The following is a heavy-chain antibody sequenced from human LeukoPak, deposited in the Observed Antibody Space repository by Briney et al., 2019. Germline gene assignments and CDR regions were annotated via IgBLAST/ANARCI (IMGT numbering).Heavy chain of an antibody. CDR3: ARSSVVLLWFGEFPLDFDY. J-gene: IGHJ4*02. V-gene: IGHV7-4-1*02. D-gene: IGHD3-10*01. Sequence: GASVKVSCKASGYTFTSYGISWVRQAPGQGLEWMGWINTNTGNPTYAQGFTGRFVFSLDTSVSTAYLQISSLKAEDTAVYYCARSSVVLLWFGEFPLDFDYWGQGTLVTVSS. CDR2: INTNTGNP. CDR1: GYTFTSYG.